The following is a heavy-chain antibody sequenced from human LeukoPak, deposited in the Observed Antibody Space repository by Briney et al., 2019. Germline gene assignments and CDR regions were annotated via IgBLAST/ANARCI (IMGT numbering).Heavy chain of an antibody. CDR2: ISGSGGST. Sequence: AGGSLRLSCAASGFTFSSYAMSWVRQAPGKGLEWVSAISGSGGSTYYADSVKGRFTISRDNSKNTLYLQMNSLRAEDTAVYYCAKDPSGVGDDSSGYYYAWGQGTLVTVSS. D-gene: IGHD3-22*01. V-gene: IGHV3-23*01. J-gene: IGHJ5*02. CDR3: AKDPSGVGDDSSGYYYA. CDR1: GFTFSSYA.